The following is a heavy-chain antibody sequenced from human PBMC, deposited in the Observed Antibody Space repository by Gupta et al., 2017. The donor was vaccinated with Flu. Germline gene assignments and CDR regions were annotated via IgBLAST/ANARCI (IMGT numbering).Heavy chain of an antibody. Sequence: QVQLVQSGAEVKKPGASVKVSCKASGYTFTSYDINWVRQATGQGLEWLGWMKPNSGNTGYEQKYQGRVTMTRDTSTSTAYMEWSSLSTSDTAVYFCERAPSRRDIAALGAVYYYHLDDWGEGTTVTVSS. CDR3: ERAPSRRDIAALGAVYYYHLDD. J-gene: IGHJ6*03. CDR1: GYTFTSYD. V-gene: IGHV1-8*01. CDR2: MKPNSGNT. D-gene: IGHD6-13*01.